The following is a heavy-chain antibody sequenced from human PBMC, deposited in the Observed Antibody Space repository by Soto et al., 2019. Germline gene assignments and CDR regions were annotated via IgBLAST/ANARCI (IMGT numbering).Heavy chain of an antibody. D-gene: IGHD2-2*01. CDR2: IIPILGIA. CDR1: GGTFSSYT. CDR3: ASPRTSEKRKNAFDI. V-gene: IGHV1-69*02. J-gene: IGHJ3*02. Sequence: QVQLVQSGAEVKKPGSSVKVSCKASGGTFSSYTISWVRQAPGQGLEWMGRIIPILGIANYAQKFQGRVTITADKSTSTAYMELSSLRSEDTAVYYCASPRTSEKRKNAFDIWGQGTMVTVSS.